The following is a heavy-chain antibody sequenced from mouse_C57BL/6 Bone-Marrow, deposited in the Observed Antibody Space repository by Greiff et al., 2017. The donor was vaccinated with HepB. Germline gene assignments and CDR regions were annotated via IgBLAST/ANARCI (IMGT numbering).Heavy chain of an antibody. CDR1: GFTFSDAW. Sequence: VQLKESGGGLVQPGGSMKLSCAASGFTFSDAWMDWVRQSPEKGLEWVAEIRNKANNHATYYAESVKGRFTISRDESKSSVYLQMNSLRAEDTGMYYCTRPSLITTVVGAMDYWGQGTSVTVSS. J-gene: IGHJ4*01. V-gene: IGHV6-6*01. CDR2: IRNKANNHAT. D-gene: IGHD1-1*01. CDR3: TRPSLITTVVGAMDY.